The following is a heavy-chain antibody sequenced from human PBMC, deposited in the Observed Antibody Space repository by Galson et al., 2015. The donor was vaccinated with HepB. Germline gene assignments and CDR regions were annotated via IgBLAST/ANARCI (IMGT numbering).Heavy chain of an antibody. J-gene: IGHJ6*02. Sequence: ETLSLTCTVSGGSISSYYWSWIRQPPGKGLEWIGYIYYSGSTNYNPSLKSRVTISVDTSKNQFSLKLSSVTAADTAVYYCARAVYSSSWFYGMDVWGQGTTVTVSS. V-gene: IGHV4-59*01. CDR2: IYYSGST. CDR3: ARAVYSSSWFYGMDV. D-gene: IGHD6-13*01. CDR1: GGSISSYY.